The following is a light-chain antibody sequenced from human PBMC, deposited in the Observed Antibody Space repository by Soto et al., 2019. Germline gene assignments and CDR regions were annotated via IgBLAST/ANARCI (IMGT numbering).Light chain of an antibody. V-gene: IGLV2-8*01. CDR3: GSYVGGNNYV. CDR2: QVN. CDR1: SSDVGGYNY. Sequence: QSGLTQLGSASGCAGQSVSISGAGFSSDVGGYNYVSWYQQHPGKAPKLMIYQVNKRPSGVPDRFFGSKSDNTASLTVSGLQADDEADYYCGSYVGGNNYVFGTGTKVTVL. J-gene: IGLJ1*01.